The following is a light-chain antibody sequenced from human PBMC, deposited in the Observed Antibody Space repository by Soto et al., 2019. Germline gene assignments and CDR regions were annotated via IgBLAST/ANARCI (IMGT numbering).Light chain of an antibody. CDR3: HQFGRSPPAFT. V-gene: IGKV3-20*01. CDR1: QRVSTRY. CDR2: GAS. J-gene: IGKJ2*01. Sequence: ESMLTQSPGTLSLSPGERATLSCRASQRVSTRYLAWYQQQPGQAPRLLIYGASIRATGIPDRFSGSGSGTDFTLTITRLEPEDFAVYYCHQFGRSPPAFTFGQGTKLEI.